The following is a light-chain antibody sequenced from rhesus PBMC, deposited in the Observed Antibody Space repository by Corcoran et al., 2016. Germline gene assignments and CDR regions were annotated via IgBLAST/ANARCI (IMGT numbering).Light chain of an antibody. V-gene: IGKV1-22*01. CDR1: QGISSW. CDR2: TAS. Sequence: DIQMTQSPSSLSASVGDTVTITCRASQGISSWLAWYQQKPGDAPKLLMNTASSLQSGVPSRVSGSGSGTDVTLTISSLQSEDFATYDCQQYSSRPFTFGPGTKLDIK. CDR3: QQYSSRPFT. J-gene: IGKJ3*01.